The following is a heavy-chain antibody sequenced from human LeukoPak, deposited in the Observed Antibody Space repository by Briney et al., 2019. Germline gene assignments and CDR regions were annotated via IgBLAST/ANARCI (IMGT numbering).Heavy chain of an antibody. CDR3: ARISSSNWYNERGAFDV. V-gene: IGHV4-59*01. CDR1: GGSISSYY. J-gene: IGHJ3*01. D-gene: IGHD6-13*01. CDR2: VYYTGST. Sequence: PSETLSLTCIGSGGSISSYYWSWVQQPPGKGLEWLGFVYYTGSTNYSPSLKSRVTISVDTSKNQFSLKLRSVTAADTAVYYCARISSSNWYNERGAFDVWGQGTMVTVSS.